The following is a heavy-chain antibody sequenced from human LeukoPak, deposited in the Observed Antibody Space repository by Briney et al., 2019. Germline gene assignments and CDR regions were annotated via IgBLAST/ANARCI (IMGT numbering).Heavy chain of an antibody. V-gene: IGHV5-51*01. Sequence: GESLKISCKGSGYSFTSYWIGWVRQMPGKGLEWMGIIYPGDSDTRYSPSFQGHVTISADKSISTAYLQWSSLKASDTAMYYCASRPFETTVVPWDFYWGQGTQVTVSS. CDR2: IYPGDSDT. J-gene: IGHJ4*02. D-gene: IGHD4-23*01. CDR3: ASRPFETTVVPWDFY. CDR1: GYSFTSYW.